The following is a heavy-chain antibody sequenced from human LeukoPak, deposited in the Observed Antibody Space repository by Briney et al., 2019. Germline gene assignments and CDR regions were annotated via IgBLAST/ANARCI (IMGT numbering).Heavy chain of an antibody. CDR2: IYYSGTT. Sequence: SQTLSLTCTVSGGSISSGDYYWSWIRQPPGKGLECIGIIYYSGTTYYNPSLKSRVTISVTISVDTSKNQFSLKLSSVTAADTAVYYCARLGCSGGDCYLDYWGQGTLVTVSS. D-gene: IGHD2-21*02. J-gene: IGHJ4*02. CDR1: GGSISSGDYY. CDR3: ARLGCSGGDCYLDY. V-gene: IGHV4-39*01.